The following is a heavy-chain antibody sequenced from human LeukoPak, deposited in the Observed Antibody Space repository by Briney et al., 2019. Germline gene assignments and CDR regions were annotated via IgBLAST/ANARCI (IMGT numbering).Heavy chain of an antibody. CDR1: GFTFGSYY. V-gene: IGHV3-7*01. CDR2: IRQDGSEQ. J-gene: IGHJ4*02. CDR3: ARTRTQVSYRGFDY. Sequence: GGSLGFSCEASGFTFGSYYMSWVRRAPGKGLEGVANIRQDGSEQYYVDSVKGRFTISRDNAKNSLYLQMSGLRVEDTAVYYCARTRTQVSYRGFDYWGQGTPVTVS. D-gene: IGHD1-14*01.